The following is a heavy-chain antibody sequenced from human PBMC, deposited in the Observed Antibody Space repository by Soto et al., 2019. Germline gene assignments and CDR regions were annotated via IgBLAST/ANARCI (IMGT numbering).Heavy chain of an antibody. J-gene: IGHJ4*02. CDR3: ARVGRIAGAGTVSGIDY. Sequence: QVQLQESGPGLVKPSGTLSLTCAVSGGSISSSNWWSWVRQPPGKGLEWIGEIYHSGSTNYNPSLKGRVTISVDKSNNQFSLKLGSVPAADTAVYYCARVGRIAGAGTVSGIDYWGQGTLVTVSS. CDR2: IYHSGST. CDR1: GGSISSSNW. V-gene: IGHV4-4*02. D-gene: IGHD6-19*01.